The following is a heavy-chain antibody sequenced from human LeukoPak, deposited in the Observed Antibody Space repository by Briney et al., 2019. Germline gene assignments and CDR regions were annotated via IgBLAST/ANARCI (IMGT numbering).Heavy chain of an antibody. V-gene: IGHV3-7*01. CDR1: GFTFSNYL. CDR2: IKQDGSEK. CDR3: AVYGSGSSTNPRWEY. J-gene: IGHJ4*02. Sequence: PGGSLRLSCAASGFTFSNYLMSRVRQAPGKGLEWVANIKQDGSEKYYVDSVKGRFTISRDNAKNSLCLQMNSLRAEDTAVYYCAVYGSGSSTNPRWEYWGQGTLVTVSS. D-gene: IGHD3-10*01.